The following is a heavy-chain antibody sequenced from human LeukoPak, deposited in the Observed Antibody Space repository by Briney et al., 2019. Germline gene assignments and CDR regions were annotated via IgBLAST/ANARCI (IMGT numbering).Heavy chain of an antibody. J-gene: IGHJ4*02. CDR1: GFTFSSYA. V-gene: IGHV3-30-3*01. D-gene: IGHD5-18*01. CDR2: ISYDGSNK. CDR3: ARDIVDIAMAAGGH. Sequence: GGSLRLSCAASGFTFSSYAMHWVRQAPGKGLEWVAVISYDGSNKYYADSVKGRFTISRDNSKNTLYLQMNSLRAEDTAVYYCARDIVDIAMAAGGHWGQGTLVTVSS.